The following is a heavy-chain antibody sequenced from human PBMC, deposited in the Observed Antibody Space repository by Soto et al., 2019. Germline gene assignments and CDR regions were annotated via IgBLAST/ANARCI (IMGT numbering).Heavy chain of an antibody. Sequence: SVKVSCKASGYTFTTYGINWVRQAPGQGLEWMGWIIPIFGTANYAQKFQGRVTITADESTSTAYMELSSLRSEDTAVYYCARDRDSSGPLDYWGQGTLVTVSS. CDR3: ARDRDSSGPLDY. CDR2: IIPIFGTA. CDR1: GYTFTTYG. V-gene: IGHV1-69*13. D-gene: IGHD3-22*01. J-gene: IGHJ4*02.